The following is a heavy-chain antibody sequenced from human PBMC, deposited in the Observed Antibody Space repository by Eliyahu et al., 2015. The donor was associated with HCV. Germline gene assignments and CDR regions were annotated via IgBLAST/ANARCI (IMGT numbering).Heavy chain of an antibody. CDR2: XFSXDEK. Sequence: QVTLKESGPVLVKPTETLTLTCTVSXFSLXNXRMGVSWIRQPXGXXLEWLAHXFSXDEKSYSTSLKSRLTISKDTSKSQVVLTMTNMDPVDTATYYCARIRGSVFGVVTHFDYWGQGTLVTVSS. CDR3: ARIRGSVFGVVTHFDY. V-gene: IGHV2-26*01. D-gene: IGHD3-3*01. CDR1: XFSLXNXRMG. J-gene: IGHJ4*02.